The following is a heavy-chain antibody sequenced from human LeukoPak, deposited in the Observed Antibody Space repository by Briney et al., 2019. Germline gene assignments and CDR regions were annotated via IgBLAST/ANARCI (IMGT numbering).Heavy chain of an antibody. Sequence: PGGSLRLSCAASEFTFNNYCMNWVRQAPGKGLEWVSSIYSSSSYTYYADSVKGRFTISRDNAKSSLYLQMNSLRAEDTAVYYCARAWLTGGSYYAMDVWGQGTTVTVSS. D-gene: IGHD3-10*01. J-gene: IGHJ6*02. CDR1: EFTFNNYC. CDR3: ARAWLTGGSYYAMDV. CDR2: IYSSSSYT. V-gene: IGHV3-21*01.